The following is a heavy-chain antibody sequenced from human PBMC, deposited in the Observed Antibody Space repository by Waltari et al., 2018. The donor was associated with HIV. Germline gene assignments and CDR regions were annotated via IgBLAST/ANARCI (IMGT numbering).Heavy chain of an antibody. CDR2: VSISGST. D-gene: IGHD3-16*01. Sequence: QVQLQESGPGLVKPSETLSLTCNVSNGSISSGTYYWSWIRHPAGGGPAWIGRVSISGSTNYNPSLKGRVTVSIDTSENQFSLKVNSVTAADTAVYYCARGASRGRGGWFDPWGQGILVTVSS. CDR1: NGSISSGTYY. J-gene: IGHJ5*02. V-gene: IGHV4-61*02. CDR3: ARGASRGRGGWFDP.